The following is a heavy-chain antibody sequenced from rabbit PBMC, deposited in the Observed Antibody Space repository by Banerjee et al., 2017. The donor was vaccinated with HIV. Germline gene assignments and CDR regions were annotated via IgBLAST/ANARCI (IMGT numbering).Heavy chain of an antibody. D-gene: IGHD2-1*01. V-gene: IGHV1S47*01. Sequence: QEQLVESGGGLVQPGGSLKLACKASGFDFSRYGVSWVRQAPGKGLEWIGYIDPIFGSTYYASWVNGRFTISSHNAQKMLYLQLNALIAADTATYFCVRGGDSYDDYGDTRLDLWGPGT. CDR1: GFDFSRYG. J-gene: IGHJ3*01. CDR3: VRGGDSYDDYGDTRLDL. CDR2: IDPIFGST.